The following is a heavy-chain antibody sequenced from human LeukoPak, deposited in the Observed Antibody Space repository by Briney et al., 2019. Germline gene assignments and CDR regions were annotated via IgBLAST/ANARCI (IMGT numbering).Heavy chain of an antibody. D-gene: IGHD3-22*01. V-gene: IGHV1-2*02. CDR1: GYTFTGYY. CDR3: AKELGDSSGYYSHYYYYYYMDV. Sequence: ASVKVSCKASGYTFTGYYMHWVRQAPGQGLEWMGWINPNSGGTNYAQKFQGRVTMTRDTSISTAYMELSRLRSDDTAVYYCAKELGDSSGYYSHYYYYYYMDVWGKGTTVTVSS. CDR2: INPNSGGT. J-gene: IGHJ6*03.